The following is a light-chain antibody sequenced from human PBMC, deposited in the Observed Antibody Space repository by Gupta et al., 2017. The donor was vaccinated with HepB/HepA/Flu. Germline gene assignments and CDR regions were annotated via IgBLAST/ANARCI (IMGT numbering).Light chain of an antibody. J-gene: IGLJ3*02. Sequence: QSVLTQPPSASGTPGQRVTISCSGSSSNIGSNTVNWYQQLPGTAPKLLSYSNNQRPSGVPDRFSGSKSGTSAYLAISGLQSEDEADDDCAAWDDSLNGSVCGGGTKLTVL. V-gene: IGLV1-44*01. CDR3: AAWDDSLNGSV. CDR1: SSNIGSNT. CDR2: SNN.